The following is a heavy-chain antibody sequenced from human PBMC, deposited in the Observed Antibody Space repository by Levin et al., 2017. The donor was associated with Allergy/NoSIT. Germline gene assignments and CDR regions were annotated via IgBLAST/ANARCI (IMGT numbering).Heavy chain of an antibody. V-gene: IGHV4-34*01. CDR1: GGSFSGYY. Sequence: PSETLSLTCAVYGGSFSGYYWSWIRQPPGKGLEWIGEINHSGSTNYNPSLKSRVTISVDTSKNQFSLKLSSVTAADTAVYYCARGSPRIWGSYRYTGRANSGLDYWGQGTLVTVSS. J-gene: IGHJ4*02. D-gene: IGHD3-16*02. CDR2: INHSGST. CDR3: ARGSPRIWGSYRYTGRANSGLDY.